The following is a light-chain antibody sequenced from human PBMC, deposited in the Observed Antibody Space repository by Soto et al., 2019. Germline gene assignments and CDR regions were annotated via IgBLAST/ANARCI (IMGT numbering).Light chain of an antibody. CDR3: ETWDSNTRV. V-gene: IGLV4-60*02. Sequence: QPVLTQSSSASASLGSSVKLTCTLSSGHSSYIIAWHQQQPGKAPRYLMKLEGRVSYNKGSGVPDRFSGSSSVADRYLTISNLQFEDEADYYCETWDSNTRVFGGGTKLTVL. CDR1: SGHSSYI. CDR2: LEGRVSY. J-gene: IGLJ3*02.